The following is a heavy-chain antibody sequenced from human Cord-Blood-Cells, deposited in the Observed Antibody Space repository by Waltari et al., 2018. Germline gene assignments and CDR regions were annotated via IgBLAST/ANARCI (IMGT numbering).Heavy chain of an antibody. V-gene: IGHV4-34*01. Sequence: QVQLQQWGAGLLKPSETLSLTCAVYGGSFSGYYWSWICQHQGKGLEWIGEINHSGSTNYNPSLKSRVTISVDTSKNHFSLKLSSVTAADTAVYYCAGSLGSGYYVPEGFDIWGQGTMVTVSS. CDR2: INHSGST. J-gene: IGHJ3*02. CDR1: GGSFSGYY. CDR3: AGSLGSGYYVPEGFDI. D-gene: IGHD3-3*01.